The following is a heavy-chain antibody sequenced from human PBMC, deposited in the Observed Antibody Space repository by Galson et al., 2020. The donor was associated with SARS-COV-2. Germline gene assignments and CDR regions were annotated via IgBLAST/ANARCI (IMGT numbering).Heavy chain of an antibody. V-gene: IGHV3-74*01. Sequence: GGSLRLSCAASGFTFSSYWMHWVRQGPGKGLVWVSRIKSDGSSTVYADSVKCRFTISRDNAKNTLYLQMNSLRAEDTAVYYCARTLGWDGSSSWERSFDIWGQGTKVTVSS. D-gene: IGHD6-13*01. CDR2: IKSDGSST. CDR1: GFTFSSYW. CDR3: ARTLGWDGSSSWERSFDI. J-gene: IGHJ3*02.